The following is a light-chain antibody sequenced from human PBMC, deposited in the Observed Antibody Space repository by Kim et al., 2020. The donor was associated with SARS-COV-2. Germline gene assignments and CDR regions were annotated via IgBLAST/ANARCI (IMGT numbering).Light chain of an antibody. CDR3: QQSYTTPWT. J-gene: IGKJ1*01. CDR1: QSISTF. V-gene: IGKV1-39*01. Sequence: ASVGNRVTITCRASQSISTFLNWYQQKPGKAPNLLIYAASSLQSGVPSRFSGSVSGTDFTLNIRSLQPEDFATYYCQQSYTTPWTFGQGTKVDIK. CDR2: AAS.